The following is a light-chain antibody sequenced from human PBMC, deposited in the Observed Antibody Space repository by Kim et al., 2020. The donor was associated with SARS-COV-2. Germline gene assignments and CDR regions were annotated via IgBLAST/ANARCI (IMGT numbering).Light chain of an antibody. J-gene: IGLJ2*01. CDR1: NSNIGVNT. Sequence: ELTQPPSASGTPGQRVSISCSGSNSNIGVNTVNWYQHLPGTAPRLLIYSNNHRPSGVPDRFSGSKSGTSASLAISGLQSDDEADYYCAAWDDSLNGLIFGGGTQLTVL. CDR2: SNN. CDR3: AAWDDSLNGLI. V-gene: IGLV1-44*01.